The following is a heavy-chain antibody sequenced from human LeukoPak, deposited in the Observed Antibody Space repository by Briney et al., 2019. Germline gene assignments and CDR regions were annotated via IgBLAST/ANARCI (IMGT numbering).Heavy chain of an antibody. CDR3: ASGRGSHDY. CDR1: GFTFSSFW. Sequence: GGSLRLSCAASGFTFSSFWMTWVRQAPGQGLQWVANIQQDGSEKNYVDSAKGRFTISRDNAKNSLYLQMNSLRAEDTAVYYCASGRGSHDYWGQGTLVTVSS. V-gene: IGHV3-7*01. J-gene: IGHJ4*02. CDR2: IQQDGSEK. D-gene: IGHD1-26*01.